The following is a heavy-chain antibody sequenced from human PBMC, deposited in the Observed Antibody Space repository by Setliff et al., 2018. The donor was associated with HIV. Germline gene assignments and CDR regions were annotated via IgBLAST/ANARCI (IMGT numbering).Heavy chain of an antibody. CDR2: ISRGGRTK. J-gene: IGHJ2*01. CDR1: GFTFSDYY. D-gene: IGHD5-12*01. CDR3: ARVPVMATITYWYFDL. Sequence: PGGTLSLSCAASGFTFSDYYMSWIRKAPGKGLEWISYISRGGRTKYYADSVKGRFTISRDNAKNSLYLQMNSLRAEDTTIYYCARVPVMATITYWYFDLWGRGTLVTVSS. V-gene: IGHV3-11*04.